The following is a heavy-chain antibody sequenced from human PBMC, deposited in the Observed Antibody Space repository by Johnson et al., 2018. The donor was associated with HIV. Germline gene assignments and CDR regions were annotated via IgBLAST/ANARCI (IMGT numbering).Heavy chain of an antibody. CDR2: ISYAVKNK. V-gene: IGHV3-30*04. CDR3: ARGGVVHDAFDM. D-gene: IGHD2-2*01. J-gene: IGHJ3*02. Sequence: VQLVESGGGVVQPVRSLRLSCAASGFTFSSYTMHWVRQAPGKGLEWVAVISYAVKNKDYADPVKGRFTLSRYNSKNTLYLQLSSLRTEDTAVFYCARGGVVHDAFDMWGQGTMVTVSS. CDR1: GFTFSSYT.